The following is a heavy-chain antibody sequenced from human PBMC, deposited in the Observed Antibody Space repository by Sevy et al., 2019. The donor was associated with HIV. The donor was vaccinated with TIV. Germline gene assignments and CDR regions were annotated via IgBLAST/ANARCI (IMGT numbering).Heavy chain of an antibody. J-gene: IGHJ3*02. CDR3: ARDLYVGAKVTFAAFDI. CDR1: GFTFSSYW. CDR2: IKQDGSEK. D-gene: IGHD1-26*01. V-gene: IGHV3-7*01. Sequence: GGSLRLSCAASGFTFSSYWMSWVRQAPGKGLEWVANIKQDGSEKYYVDSVKGRFTISRDNAKNSLYLQMNSLRAEDTAVYYCARDLYVGAKVTFAAFDIWGQGTMVTVSS.